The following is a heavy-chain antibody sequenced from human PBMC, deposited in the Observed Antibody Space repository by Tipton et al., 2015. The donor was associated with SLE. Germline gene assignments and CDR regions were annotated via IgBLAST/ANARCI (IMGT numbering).Heavy chain of an antibody. V-gene: IGHV3-30*18. J-gene: IGHJ4*02. CDR3: AKEVAVAGLSFDY. CDR2: ISYDGSNK. CDR1: GFTFSSYG. D-gene: IGHD6-19*01. Sequence: SLRLSCAASGFTFSSYGIHWVRQAPGKGLEWVAVISYDGSNKYYADSVKGRFTISRDNSKNTLYLQMNSLRAEDTAVYYCAKEVAVAGLSFDYWGQGTLVTVSS.